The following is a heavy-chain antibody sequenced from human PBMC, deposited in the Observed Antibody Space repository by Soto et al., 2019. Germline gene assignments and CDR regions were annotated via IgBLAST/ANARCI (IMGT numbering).Heavy chain of an antibody. J-gene: IGHJ4*01. Sequence: QVQLVESGGGVVQPGRSLRLSCAASGFTFSSYGMHWVRQAPGKGLEWVAIISYDGSNTYYADSVKGRFTISRDNSKNTLYLQMNRLRAEDTSVYYCAKEGGLSGSYYISSSFYFDYWGHGTLVTVSS. CDR3: AKEGGLSGSYYISSSFYFDY. CDR2: ISYDGSNT. D-gene: IGHD1-26*01. V-gene: IGHV3-30*18. CDR1: GFTFSSYG.